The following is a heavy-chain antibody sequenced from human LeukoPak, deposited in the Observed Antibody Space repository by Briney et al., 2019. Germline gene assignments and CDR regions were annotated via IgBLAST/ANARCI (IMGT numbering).Heavy chain of an antibody. V-gene: IGHV3-23*01. CDR3: AKDLAVAGSYGLDV. CDR1: GFTYTNYA. CDR2: IIGNGGST. Sequence: GASLRLSCAASGFTYTNYAMNWVRQAPGKGLEWVSAIIGNGGSTNYADSVKGRFTISRDNAKNTLYLQMNSLRAEDTAIYYCAKDLAVAGSYGLDVWGQGTMVAVSS. J-gene: IGHJ6*02. D-gene: IGHD6-19*01.